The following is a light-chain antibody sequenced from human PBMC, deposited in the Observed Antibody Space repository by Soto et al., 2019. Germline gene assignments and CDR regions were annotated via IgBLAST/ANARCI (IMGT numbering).Light chain of an antibody. CDR2: GNS. J-gene: IGLJ1*01. CDR1: SSNIGAGYD. CDR3: QSYDSSLSGSNYV. Sequence: QSVLTQPPSVSGAPGQRVTISCTGSSSNIGAGYDVHWYQQLPGTAPKLLIYGNSNRPSGVPDRFSGSKSGTSASLAITGFQAEDEADYYCQSYDSSLSGSNYVFGTGTKVTVL. V-gene: IGLV1-40*01.